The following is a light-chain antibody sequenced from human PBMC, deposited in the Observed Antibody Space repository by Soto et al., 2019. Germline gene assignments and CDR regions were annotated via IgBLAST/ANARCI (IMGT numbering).Light chain of an antibody. CDR3: QQYGGSPSIT. Sequence: EIVLTQSPGTLSLSPGERATLSYRASQSIGSNWLAWYQQKPGQAPRLLIYTASRRATGIPDRFNGSGSGTDFTLTISRLAPEDFGVYYCQQYGGSPSITFGQGTRLAIK. CDR1: QSIGSNW. V-gene: IGKV3-20*01. CDR2: TAS. J-gene: IGKJ5*01.